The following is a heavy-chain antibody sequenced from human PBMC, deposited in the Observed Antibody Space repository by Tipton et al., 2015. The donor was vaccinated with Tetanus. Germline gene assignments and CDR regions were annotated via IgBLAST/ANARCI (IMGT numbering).Heavy chain of an antibody. CDR3: ARGGSYSYGPRGFDL. CDR1: GGSISSGDYS. V-gene: IGHV4-30-2*01. J-gene: IGHJ2*01. Sequence: TLSLTCAVSGGSISSGDYSWSWIRQPPGKGLEWIGEINHSGSTTYSPSFKSRVTISVDTPKNQFSLKLTSLTVADTAVYYCARGGSYSYGPRGFDLWGRGTLVTVSS. CDR2: INHSGST. D-gene: IGHD5-18*01.